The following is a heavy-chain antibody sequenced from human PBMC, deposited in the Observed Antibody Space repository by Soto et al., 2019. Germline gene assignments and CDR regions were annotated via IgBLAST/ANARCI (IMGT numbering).Heavy chain of an antibody. V-gene: IGHV3-23*01. CDR3: ARHDRSVRVYYYYYGMDV. CDR1: GFTFSTYA. D-gene: IGHD2-15*01. J-gene: IGHJ6*02. CDR2: ISIGGDST. Sequence: GGSLRLSCAASGFTFSTYAMSWVRQAPEKGLEWVSGISIGGDSTSYSDSVKGRFTISRDNSKNQFSLKLSSVTAADTAVYYCARHDRSVRVYYYYYGMDVWGQGTTVTVSS.